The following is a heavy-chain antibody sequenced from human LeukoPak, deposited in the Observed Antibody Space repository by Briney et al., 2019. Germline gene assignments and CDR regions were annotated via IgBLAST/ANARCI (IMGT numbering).Heavy chain of an antibody. D-gene: IGHD2-2*01. CDR1: GYTFTSYY. CDR3: ATNIVVVPTAVFGPFDY. Sequence: GASVKVSCKAYGYTFTSYYMHWVRQAPGQGLEWMGIINPSGGSTSYAQKFQGRVTMTRDTSTSTVYMDLSSLRSEDTAVYYCATNIVVVPTAVFGPFDYWGQGTLVTVSS. J-gene: IGHJ4*02. V-gene: IGHV1-46*01. CDR2: INPSGGST.